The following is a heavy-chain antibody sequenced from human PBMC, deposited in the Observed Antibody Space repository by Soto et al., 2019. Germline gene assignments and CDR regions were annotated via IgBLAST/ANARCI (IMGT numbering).Heavy chain of an antibody. D-gene: IGHD3-22*01. CDR1: GFTFSSYG. V-gene: IGHV3-33*01. Sequence: GGSLRLSCAASGFTFSSYGMHWVRQAPGKGLEWVAVIWYDGSNKYYADSVKGRFTISRDNSKNTLYLQMNSLRAEDTAVYYCARVYYDSSGEINGNDAFDIWGQGTMVTVSS. CDR2: IWYDGSNK. J-gene: IGHJ3*02. CDR3: ARVYYDSSGEINGNDAFDI.